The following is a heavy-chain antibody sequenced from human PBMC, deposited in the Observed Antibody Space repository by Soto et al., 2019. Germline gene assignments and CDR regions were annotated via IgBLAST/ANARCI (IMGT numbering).Heavy chain of an antibody. CDR3: ARGSDYYDRSGYYGY. J-gene: IGHJ4*02. Sequence: ASVKVSCKASGYTFTSYGISWVRQAPGQGLEWMGWISAYNGNTNYAQKLQGRVTMTTDTSTSTAYMELRSLRSDDTAVYYCARGSDYYDRSGYYGYWGQGTLVTVSS. V-gene: IGHV1-18*01. D-gene: IGHD3-22*01. CDR2: ISAYNGNT. CDR1: GYTFTSYG.